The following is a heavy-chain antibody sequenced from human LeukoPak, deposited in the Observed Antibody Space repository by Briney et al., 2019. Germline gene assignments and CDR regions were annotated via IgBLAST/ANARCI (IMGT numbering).Heavy chain of an antibody. D-gene: IGHD6-6*01. Sequence: GGSLRLSCAAFGFTFSSYGMSWVRQAPGKGLEWVSVISSSSSTIYYADSVKGRFTISRDNAKNSLYLQMNSLRAEDTAVYYCARDGEEYSSSSWIFALDYWGQGTLVTVSS. CDR2: ISSSSSTI. V-gene: IGHV3-48*01. J-gene: IGHJ4*02. CDR1: GFTFSSYG. CDR3: ARDGEEYSSSSWIFALDY.